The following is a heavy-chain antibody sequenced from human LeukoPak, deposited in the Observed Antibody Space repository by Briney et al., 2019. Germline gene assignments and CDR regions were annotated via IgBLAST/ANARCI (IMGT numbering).Heavy chain of an antibody. CDR2: ISYDGSNK. D-gene: IGHD6-19*01. Sequence: GGSLRVSCAASGFTFSNYGMHWVRQAPGKGLEWVAVISYDGSNKYYGDSVKGRFTISRDNSMNTLSLQMNSLRAEDTAVYYCAKRDRGSGANAFDIWGQGTMVTVSS. V-gene: IGHV3-30*18. J-gene: IGHJ3*02. CDR1: GFTFSNYG. CDR3: AKRDRGSGANAFDI.